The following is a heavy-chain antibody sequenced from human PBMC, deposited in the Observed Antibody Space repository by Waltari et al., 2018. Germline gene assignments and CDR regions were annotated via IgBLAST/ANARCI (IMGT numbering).Heavy chain of an antibody. J-gene: IGHJ4*02. CDR1: GLTISDNY. Sequence: EVQLVESGGGLIQPGGSLRLSCAASGLTISDNYMSWVRQAPGKGLEWGSVVDSAGHTYYADSGKGRFTISRDSSKNTLYLQMNSLRTEDTAVYYCARDLVHYFDYWGQGTLVTVSS. CDR2: VDSAGHT. V-gene: IGHV3-53*01. D-gene: IGHD3-16*01. CDR3: ARDLVHYFDY.